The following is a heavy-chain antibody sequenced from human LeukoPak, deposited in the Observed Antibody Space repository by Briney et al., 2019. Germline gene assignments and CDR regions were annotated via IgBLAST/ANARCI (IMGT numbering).Heavy chain of an antibody. CDR3: ARESESGRSGIVDV. V-gene: IGHV4-4*07. J-gene: IGHJ6*04. CDR2: IYTSGST. CDR1: GGSISSYY. Sequence: PSETLSLTCTVSGGSISSYYWSWIRQPAGKGLEWIGRIYTSGSTNYNPSLKSRVTMSVDTSKNQFSLKLSSVTAADTAVYYCARESESGRSGIVDVWGKGTTVTVSS. D-gene: IGHD3-10*01.